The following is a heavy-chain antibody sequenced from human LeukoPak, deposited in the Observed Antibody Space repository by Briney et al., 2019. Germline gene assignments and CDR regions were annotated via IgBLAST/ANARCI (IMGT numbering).Heavy chain of an antibody. D-gene: IGHD3-3*01. CDR2: FDPEDGET. Sequence: ALVKVSCKVSGYTLTELSMHWVRQAPGKGLEWMGGFDPEDGETIYAQKFQGRVTMTEDTSTDTAYMELSSLRSEDTAVYYCATASRRFLEWLFKSPDTHYFDYWGQGTLVTVSS. CDR1: GYTLTELS. J-gene: IGHJ4*02. CDR3: ATASRRFLEWLFKSPDTHYFDY. V-gene: IGHV1-24*01.